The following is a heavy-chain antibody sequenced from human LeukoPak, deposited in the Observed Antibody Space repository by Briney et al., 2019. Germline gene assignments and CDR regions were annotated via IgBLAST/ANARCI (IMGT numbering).Heavy chain of an antibody. D-gene: IGHD3-3*01. J-gene: IGHJ4*02. CDR2: IYSGGST. Sequence: GGSLRLSCAASGFTVSSNYMSWVRQAPGKGLEWVSVIYSGGSTCYADSVKGRFTISRDNSKNTLYLQMNSLRAEDTAVYYCARVAYYDFWSDDYWGQGTLVTVSS. CDR3: ARVAYYDFWSDDY. CDR1: GFTVSSNY. V-gene: IGHV3-66*01.